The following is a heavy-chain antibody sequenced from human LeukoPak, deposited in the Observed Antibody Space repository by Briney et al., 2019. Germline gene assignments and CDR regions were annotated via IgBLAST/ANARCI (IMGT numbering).Heavy chain of an antibody. D-gene: IGHD6-6*01. CDR2: ISYDGSNK. CDR1: GFTFSSYG. CDR3: AKVTGYLLTAARPFDY. V-gene: IGHV3-30*18. J-gene: IGHJ4*02. Sequence: GRSLRLSCAASGFTFSSYGMHWVRQAPGKGLEWVAVISYDGSNKYYADSVKGRFTISRDNSKNTPYLQMNSLRAEDTAVYYCAKVTGYLLTAARPFDYWGQGTLVTVSS.